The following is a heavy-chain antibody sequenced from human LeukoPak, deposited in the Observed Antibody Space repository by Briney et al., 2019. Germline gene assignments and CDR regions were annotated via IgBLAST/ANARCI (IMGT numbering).Heavy chain of an antibody. Sequence: GGSLSLSCAASGFPFSTFAMTWVRQAPGKGLEWVSLISGSGGITYYADSVNGRFTISRDNSKNTLYLQMHSLRAEDTAVYYCAARPGEVAVPFDYWGQGTLVTVSS. CDR1: GFPFSTFA. D-gene: IGHD2-15*01. V-gene: IGHV3-23*01. CDR2: ISGSGGIT. J-gene: IGHJ4*02. CDR3: AARPGEVAVPFDY.